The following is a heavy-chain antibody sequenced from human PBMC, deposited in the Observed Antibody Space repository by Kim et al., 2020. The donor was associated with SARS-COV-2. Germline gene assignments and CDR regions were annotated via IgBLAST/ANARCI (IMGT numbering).Heavy chain of an antibody. J-gene: IGHJ4*02. CDR3: ATYPAIVGVVTQIDY. D-gene: IGHD3-3*02. CDR2: FDPEDGET. V-gene: IGHV1-24*01. CDR1: GYTLTELS. Sequence: VKVSCKVSGYTLTELSMHWVRQAPGKGLEWMGGFDPEDGETIYAQKFQGRVTMTEDTSTDTAYMELSSLRSEDTAVYYCATYPAIVGVVTQIDYWGQGTLVTVSS.